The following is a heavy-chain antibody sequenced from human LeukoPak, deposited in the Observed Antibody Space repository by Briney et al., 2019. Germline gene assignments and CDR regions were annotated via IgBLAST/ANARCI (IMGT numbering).Heavy chain of an antibody. CDR3: ARDGRGLGFYYYYMDV. Sequence: SETLSLTCAVYGGSFSGNYWSWIRQPPGKGLEWIGDINHSGTTNYNPSLKSRVTISVDTSKNQFSLKLSSVTAADTAVYYCARDGRGLGFYYYYMDVWGKGTTVTVSS. J-gene: IGHJ6*03. CDR2: INHSGTT. V-gene: IGHV4-34*01. D-gene: IGHD2-8*01. CDR1: GGSFSGNY.